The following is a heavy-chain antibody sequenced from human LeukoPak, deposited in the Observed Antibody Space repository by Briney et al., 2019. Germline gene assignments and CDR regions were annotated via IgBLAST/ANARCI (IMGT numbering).Heavy chain of an antibody. CDR2: IYSGGST. D-gene: IGHD6-19*01. CDR1: GFTVSSNY. CDR3: ARDRWGSGWYVYDY. Sequence: GGSLRLSCAASGFTVSSNYMSWVRQAPGKGLEWVSVIYSGGSTYYADSVKGRFTISRDNSKNTLYLQMNSLRAGDTAVYYCARDRWGSGWYVYDYWGQGTLVTVSS. V-gene: IGHV3-53*01. J-gene: IGHJ4*02.